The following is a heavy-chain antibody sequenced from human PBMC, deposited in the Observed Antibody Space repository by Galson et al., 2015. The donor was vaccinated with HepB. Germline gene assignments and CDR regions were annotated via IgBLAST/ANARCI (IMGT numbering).Heavy chain of an antibody. CDR1: GGTLSSYA. Sequence: SVKVSCKASGGTLSSYAIIWVRQAPGQGLEWMGGIIPISGIANYAQTFQDRVTIIADESTSTAYMELSSLRSEDTAVYYFASSLIRDGYNYDYFDYWGQGTLVTVSS. CDR2: IIPISGIA. V-gene: IGHV1-69*13. D-gene: IGHD5-24*01. CDR3: ASSLIRDGYNYDYFDY. J-gene: IGHJ4*02.